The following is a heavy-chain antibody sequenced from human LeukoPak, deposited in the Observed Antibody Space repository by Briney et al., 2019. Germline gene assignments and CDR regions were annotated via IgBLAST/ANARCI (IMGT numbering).Heavy chain of an antibody. D-gene: IGHD2-8*01. V-gene: IGHV4-39*07. J-gene: IGHJ5*02. CDR1: GASISSSSYY. CDR3: ARAGIPGYCTNVTCSNWLDP. CDR2: FYYSGST. Sequence: SETLSLTCTVSGASISSSSYYWGWIRQPPGKGLEWIGTFYYSGSTYYNPSLKSRLTISVDMSRNQFSLKLRSVTAADTAVYYCARAGIPGYCTNVTCSNWLDPWGQGTLVTVSS.